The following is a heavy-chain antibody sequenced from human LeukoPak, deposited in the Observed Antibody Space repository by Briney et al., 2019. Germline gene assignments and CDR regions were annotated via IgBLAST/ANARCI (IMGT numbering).Heavy chain of an antibody. J-gene: IGHJ4*02. CDR3: AKDHSSLSWFGESYFDY. CDR1: TFTFRNYA. V-gene: IGHV3-23*01. CDR2: IGGSGGST. Sequence: GGSLRLSCAASTFTFRNYAMSWVRQAPGKGLEWVSGIGGSGGSTYYADSVKGRFTISRDNSKNTLYLQMNSLRAEDTAVYYCAKDHSSLSWFGESYFDYWGQGTRVTVS. D-gene: IGHD3-10*01.